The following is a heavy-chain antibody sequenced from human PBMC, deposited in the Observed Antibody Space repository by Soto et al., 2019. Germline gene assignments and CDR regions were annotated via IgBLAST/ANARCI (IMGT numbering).Heavy chain of an antibody. CDR2: INPNGGST. CDR1: GYTFTTYY. Sequence: QVQLVQSGAEVKRPGASVKVSCKASGYTFTTYYMHCVRQAPGQGLDWLGIINPNGGSTTYAQKCQGRVTMTRDTSTSTVYLELSSLRSEDTAVYYCARAGYCSGGTCFHGNCDYWGQGTLVTVSA. D-gene: IGHD2-15*01. J-gene: IGHJ4*02. CDR3: ARAGYCSGGTCFHGNCDY. V-gene: IGHV1-46*01.